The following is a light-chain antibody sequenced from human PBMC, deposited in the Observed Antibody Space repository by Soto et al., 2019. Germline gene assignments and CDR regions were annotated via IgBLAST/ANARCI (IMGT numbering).Light chain of an antibody. CDR2: EGS. V-gene: IGLV2-23*01. Sequence: QSVLTQPASVSGSPGQSITISCTGTSSDVGSYNLVSWYQQHPGKAPKLMIYEGSKRPSGVSNRFSGSKSDNTASLTISGLQAEYEADYYCCSYAGSSTFVFGTGTKVTVL. CDR3: CSYAGSSTFV. CDR1: SSDVGSYNL. J-gene: IGLJ1*01.